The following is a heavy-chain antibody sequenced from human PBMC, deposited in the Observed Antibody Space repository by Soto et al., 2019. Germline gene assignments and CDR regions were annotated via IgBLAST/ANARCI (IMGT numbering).Heavy chain of an antibody. D-gene: IGHD3-9*01. CDR2: ISSSSSPI. V-gene: IGHV3-48*02. J-gene: IGHJ6*02. Sequence: EVQLVESGGGLVQPGGSLRLSCAASGFTFSSYSMNWVRQAPGKGLEWVSHISSSSSPIYYADSVKGRFTISRDNAKNSLVLQMTSLSDEDTAVYYCARDLYYDILTGYYNVDYYYYGMDVWGQGTTVTVSS. CDR3: ARDLYYDILTGYYNVDYYYYGMDV. CDR1: GFTFSSYS.